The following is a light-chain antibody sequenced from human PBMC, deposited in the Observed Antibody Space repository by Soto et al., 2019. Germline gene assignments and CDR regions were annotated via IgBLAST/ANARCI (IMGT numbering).Light chain of an antibody. Sequence: EIVLTQSPDTLSLSPGERATLSCRASQSVSNYLAWYQQKPGQAPRLLIYDASNRATGIPAKFSGSGFGTDFTLTISSLESEDFAVYYCLQRVTWPQTFGQGTKLEIK. CDR3: LQRVTWPQT. CDR2: DAS. J-gene: IGKJ2*01. CDR1: QSVSNY. V-gene: IGKV3-11*01.